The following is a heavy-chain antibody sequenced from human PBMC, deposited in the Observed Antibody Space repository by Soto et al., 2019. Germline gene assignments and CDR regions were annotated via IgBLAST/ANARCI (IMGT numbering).Heavy chain of an antibody. CDR3: AAYYYDSSGYSLFDF. J-gene: IGHJ4*02. Sequence: SVKVSCKVSGYTLTEVSMHWVRPAPGKGLEWMGGFDPEDGETIYAQKFQGRVTMTEDTSTDTAYMELSSLRSEDTAVYYCAAYYYDSSGYSLFDFWGQGTLVTGSS. D-gene: IGHD3-22*01. V-gene: IGHV1-24*01. CDR2: FDPEDGET. CDR1: GYTLTEVS.